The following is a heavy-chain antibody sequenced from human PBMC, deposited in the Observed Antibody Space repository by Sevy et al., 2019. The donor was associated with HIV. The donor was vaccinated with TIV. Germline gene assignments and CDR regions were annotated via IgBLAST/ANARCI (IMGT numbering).Heavy chain of an antibody. CDR3: ITDPAYRGYDEEVINYYFYGMDV. J-gene: IGHJ6*02. CDR1: GFTFSSAW. D-gene: IGHD5-12*01. Sequence: GGSLRLSCTASGFTFSSAWMSWVRQAPGKGLKWVGRIKSEFDGGAIDYAAPVKGRFTSSREDSKNTVYLQMNSLKTEDTAVYYCITDPAYRGYDEEVINYYFYGMDVWGQWTTVTVSS. V-gene: IGHV3-15*01. CDR2: IKSEFDGGAI.